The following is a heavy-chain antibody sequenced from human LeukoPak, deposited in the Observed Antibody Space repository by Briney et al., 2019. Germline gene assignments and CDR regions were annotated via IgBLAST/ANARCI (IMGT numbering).Heavy chain of an antibody. CDR2: ISGSAVIT. D-gene: IGHD3-3*01. Sequence: GGSLRLSCAASGLTFSTFGMTWVRQAPGKGLEWVSAISGSAVITFYADSVKGRFTISRDNSKNTLYLQMNSLRAEDTALYYCAKSRLSGINDAFDIWGRGTMVTVSS. J-gene: IGHJ3*02. CDR1: GLTFSTFG. V-gene: IGHV3-23*01. CDR3: AKSRLSGINDAFDI.